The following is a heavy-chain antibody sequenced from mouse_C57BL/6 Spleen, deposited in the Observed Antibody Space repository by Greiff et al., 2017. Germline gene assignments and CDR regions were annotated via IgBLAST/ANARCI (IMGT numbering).Heavy chain of an antibody. CDR2: INPNNGGT. CDR3: AGPCYYCCAY. D-gene: IGHD1-1*01. V-gene: IGHV1-22*01. Sequence: EVQLQQSGPELVKPGASVKMSCKASGYTFTDYNMHWVKQSHGKSLEWIGSINPNNGGTSYNQKFKGKATLTVNKSSNTAYMGLRSLTSEDSAGYYCAGPCYYCCAYWGQGTLVTVSA. J-gene: IGHJ3*01. CDR1: GYTFTDYN.